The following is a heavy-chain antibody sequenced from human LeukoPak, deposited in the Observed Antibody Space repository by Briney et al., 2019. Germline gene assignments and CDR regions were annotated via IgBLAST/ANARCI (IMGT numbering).Heavy chain of an antibody. V-gene: IGHV4-4*07. J-gene: IGHJ4*02. D-gene: IGHD5-12*01. Sequence: SETLSLTCTVSGGSISGYFWTWIRQPAGKGLEWIGRIYSSGSNNYNPSLKSRVTISLDTSKNHFSLTLTSVTAADTAVYYCAREPTSGREPTSGRPLDYWGQGTLVTVPS. CDR1: GGSISGYF. CDR3: AREPTSGREPTSGRPLDY. CDR2: IYSSGSN.